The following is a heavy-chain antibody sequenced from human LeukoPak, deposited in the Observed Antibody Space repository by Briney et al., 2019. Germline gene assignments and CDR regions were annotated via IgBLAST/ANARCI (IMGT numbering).Heavy chain of an antibody. J-gene: IGHJ5*01. CDR2: ISYDGSNK. CDR1: GFSFNNFG. CDR3: AKGWRLSDS. V-gene: IGHV3-30*18. Sequence: QPGGSLRLSCAASGFSFNNFGMHWVRQAPDKGLEWVAGISYDGSNKYYADSVKGRFTISRDNSKNTLYLQVNSLRDEDTAVYYCAKGWRLSDSWGQGTLVTVSS. D-gene: IGHD1-1*01.